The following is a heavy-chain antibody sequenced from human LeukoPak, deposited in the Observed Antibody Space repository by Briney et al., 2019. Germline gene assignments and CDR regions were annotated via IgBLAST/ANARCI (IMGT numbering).Heavy chain of an antibody. CDR1: GYSISGGYY. CDR3: ARMGVSYYYDSSTYYPIAFTG. CDR2: IFHSGSI. Sequence: SETLSLTCAVSGYSISGGYYWGWIRQSPGKGLEWIATIFHSGSIYYNPSLKSRVTLSVYTSKNQFSLKLNSVIAADTAVYYCARMGVSYYYDSSTYYPIAFTGGGEGTMVTVSS. D-gene: IGHD3-22*01. V-gene: IGHV4-38-2*01. J-gene: IGHJ3*01.